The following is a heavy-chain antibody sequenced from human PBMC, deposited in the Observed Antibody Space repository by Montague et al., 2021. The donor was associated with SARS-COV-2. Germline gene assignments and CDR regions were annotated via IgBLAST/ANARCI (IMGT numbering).Heavy chain of an antibody. CDR2: IYTSGST. CDR3: ARGSFGMGAIDI. Sequence: SETLSLTCTVSGGSISSYYWSWIRQPAGKGLEWIGLIYTSGSTNYNPSLKSRVTMSLDTSKNQFSLKLRSVTAADTAVYCCARGSFGMGAIDIWGQGTMVTVSS. CDR1: GGSISSYY. D-gene: IGHD1-14*01. V-gene: IGHV4-4*07. J-gene: IGHJ3*02.